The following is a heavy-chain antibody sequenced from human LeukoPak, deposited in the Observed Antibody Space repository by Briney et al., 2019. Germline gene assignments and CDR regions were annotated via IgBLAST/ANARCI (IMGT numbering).Heavy chain of an antibody. J-gene: IGHJ6*02. CDR2: IYTSGST. V-gene: IGHV4-4*07. CDR3: ARVSGDFWSGYAYYYGMDV. Sequence: SETLSLTCAVSGGSISSYYWSWIRQPAGKGLEWIGRIYTSGSTNYNPSLKSRVTISVDTSKNQFSLKLSSVTAADTAVYYCARVSGDFWSGYAYYYGMDVWGQGTTVTVSS. CDR1: GGSISSYY. D-gene: IGHD3-3*01.